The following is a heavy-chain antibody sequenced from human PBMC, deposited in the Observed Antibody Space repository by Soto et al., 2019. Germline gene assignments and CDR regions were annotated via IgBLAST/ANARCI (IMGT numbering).Heavy chain of an antibody. D-gene: IGHD3-3*01. CDR3: ASSYDFWSGQRYGMDV. J-gene: IGHJ6*02. Sequence: PGGSLRLSCAASGFTFSSYEMNWVRQSPGKGLEWVSYISSSGGTIYYADSVKGRFTISRDNAKNSLYLQMNSLRAEDTAVYYCASSYDFWSGQRYGMDVWGQGTTVTVSS. CDR1: GFTFSSYE. V-gene: IGHV3-48*03. CDR2: ISSSGGTI.